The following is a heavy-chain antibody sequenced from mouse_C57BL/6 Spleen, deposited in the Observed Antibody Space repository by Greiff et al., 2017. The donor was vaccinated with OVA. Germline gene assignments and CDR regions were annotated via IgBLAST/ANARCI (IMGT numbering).Heavy chain of an antibody. J-gene: IGHJ1*03. CDR2: IDPANGNT. V-gene: IGHV14-3*01. CDR3: ARRDLLYWYFDV. Sequence: DVQLQESVAELVRPGASVKLSCTASGFTIKNTYMHWVKQRPEQGLEWIGRIDPANGNTKYAPKFQGKATITADTSSNTAYLQLSSLTSEDTAIYYCARRDLLYWYFDVWGTGTTVTVSS. D-gene: IGHD2-1*01. CDR1: GFTIKNTY.